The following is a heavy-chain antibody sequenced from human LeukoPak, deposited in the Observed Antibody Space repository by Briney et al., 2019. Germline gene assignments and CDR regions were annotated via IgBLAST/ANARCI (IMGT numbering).Heavy chain of an antibody. Sequence: SETLSLTCAVYGGSFSGDFWSWIRQSPGKGLEWIGEINHGGSTTYNPSLQSRVTMSVDTSTNQISLKMTSVTAADTAVYYCTKDLFIRGNQIFDSWGQGTLVTVSS. D-gene: IGHD3-10*01. CDR3: TKDLFIRGNQIFDS. CDR1: GGSFSGDF. V-gene: IGHV4-34*01. J-gene: IGHJ4*02. CDR2: INHGGST.